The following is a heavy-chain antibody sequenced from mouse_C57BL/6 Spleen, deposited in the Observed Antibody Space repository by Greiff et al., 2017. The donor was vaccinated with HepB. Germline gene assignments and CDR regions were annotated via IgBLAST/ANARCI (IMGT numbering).Heavy chain of an antibody. Sequence: VQLQQSGPELVKPGASVKISCKASGYTFTDYYMNWVKQSHGKSLEWIGDINPNNGGTSYNQKFKGKATLTVDKSSSTAYMELRSLTSEDSAVYYCARWGNWASPDWYFDVWGTGTTVTVSS. CDR2: INPNNGGT. D-gene: IGHD4-1*01. J-gene: IGHJ1*03. CDR3: ARWGNWASPDWYFDV. V-gene: IGHV1-26*01. CDR1: GYTFTDYY.